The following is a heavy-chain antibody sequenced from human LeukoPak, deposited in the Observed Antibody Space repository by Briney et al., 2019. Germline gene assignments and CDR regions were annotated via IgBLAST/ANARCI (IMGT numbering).Heavy chain of an antibody. CDR3: TTGIRGD. D-gene: IGHD3-3*02. Sequence: GGSLRLSCAASGFIVTNAWMNWVRQAPGKGLEWVGRIQSKTDGGKTDYAAPVKGRFTISRDDSKNTLYLQMNSLKTEDTAIYCCTTGIRGDWGQGTLVTVSS. CDR2: IQSKTDGGKT. J-gene: IGHJ4*02. V-gene: IGHV3-15*07. CDR1: GFIVTNAW.